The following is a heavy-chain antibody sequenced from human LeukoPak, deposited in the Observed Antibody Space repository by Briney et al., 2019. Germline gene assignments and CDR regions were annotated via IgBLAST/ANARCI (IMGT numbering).Heavy chain of an antibody. J-gene: IGHJ3*01. CDR1: GFTFSTYL. V-gene: IGHV3-74*01. CDR2: INSDGSIT. CDR3: VLVTTGS. Sequence: GGSLRLSCAASGFTFSTYLMHWVRQAPEKGLEWVSRINSDGSITNYADSVKGRFTISRDNAKNTLSLQMNSLRVEDTAVYYCVLVTTGSWGQGTMVTVS. D-gene: IGHD4-17*01.